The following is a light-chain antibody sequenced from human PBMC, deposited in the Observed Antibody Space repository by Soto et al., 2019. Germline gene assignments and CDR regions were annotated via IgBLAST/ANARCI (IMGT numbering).Light chain of an antibody. Sequence: QSALTQPPSAAGSPGQSVAISCTGTSSGVGGNNYVSWYQQHPGKAPKLMIYEVNKRTSGVPDRFSGSKSGNTASLTVSGLQAEDEADYYCSSYAGSSNVFGTGTKVTV. CDR1: SSGVGGNNY. V-gene: IGLV2-8*01. CDR3: SSYAGSSNV. CDR2: EVN. J-gene: IGLJ1*01.